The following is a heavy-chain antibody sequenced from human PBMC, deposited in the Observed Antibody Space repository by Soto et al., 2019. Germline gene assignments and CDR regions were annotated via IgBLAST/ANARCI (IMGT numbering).Heavy chain of an antibody. Sequence: GGSLRLSCAASGFTFSSYSMNWVRQAPGKGLEWVSYISSTGSTIFYADSVKGRFTISRDNAKNSLYLQMNSLRDEDTAVYYCARGRPTRYCSSWYSQSAWDYWCQGTLVTVSS. CDR3: ARGRPTRYCSSWYSQSAWDY. D-gene: IGHD6-13*01. CDR2: ISSTGSTI. CDR1: GFTFSSYS. V-gene: IGHV3-48*02. J-gene: IGHJ4*02.